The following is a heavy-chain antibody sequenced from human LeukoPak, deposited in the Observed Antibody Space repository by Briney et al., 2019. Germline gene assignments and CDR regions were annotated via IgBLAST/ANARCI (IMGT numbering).Heavy chain of an antibody. J-gene: IGHJ4*02. D-gene: IGHD1-14*01. CDR1: GGSISSGDYY. V-gene: IGHV4-39*07. CDR2: IYYSGST. CDR3: AKGPLMEVAGTTWDY. Sequence: SQTLSLTCTVSGGSISSGDYYWGWIRQPPGKGLEWIGSIYYSGSTYYNPSLKSRVTISVDTSKNQFSLKLSSVTAADTAVYYCAKGPLMEVAGTTWDYWGQGTLVTVSS.